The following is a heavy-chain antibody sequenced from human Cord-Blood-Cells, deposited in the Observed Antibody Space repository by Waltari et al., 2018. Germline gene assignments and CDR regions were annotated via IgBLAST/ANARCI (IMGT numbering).Heavy chain of an antibody. CDR1: GGSFSSYA. V-gene: IGHV1-69*06. D-gene: IGHD5-12*01. CDR3: AGNSGYYRPLDY. J-gene: IGHJ4*02. Sequence: QLQLVQSGAALKKPGSSVKVSCKASGGSFSSYAISRVRKAPGQGLEWMGGIIPICGTANYAQKFQGRVTITADKSTSTAYMELSSLRSEDTAVYYCAGNSGYYRPLDYWGQGTLVTVSS. CDR2: IIPICGTA.